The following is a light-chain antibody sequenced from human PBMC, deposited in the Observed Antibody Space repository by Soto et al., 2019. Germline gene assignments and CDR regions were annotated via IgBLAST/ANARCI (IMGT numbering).Light chain of an antibody. CDR3: AAWDDSLDGGV. CDR2: RNN. J-gene: IGLJ3*02. V-gene: IGLV1-44*01. CDR1: SSNIGSNS. Sequence: QSVLTQPPSACGTPGQRVTISCSGSSSNIGSNSVNWYRQLPGTASKLLIYRNNQRPSGVPDRFSGSKSGTSDSLAISGLQSEDEGDYYCAAWDDSLDGGVFGGGTKLTVL.